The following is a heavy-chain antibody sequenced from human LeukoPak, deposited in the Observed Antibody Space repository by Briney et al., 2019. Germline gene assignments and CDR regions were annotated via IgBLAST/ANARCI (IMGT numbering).Heavy chain of an antibody. CDR2: IRSRANSYAT. V-gene: IGHV3-73*01. J-gene: IGHJ4*02. D-gene: IGHD2-21*01. CDR1: WFTFRGSA. Sequence: GGSVRLSCAVSWFTFRGSAMHWVRQAPGKGLEWVGRIRSRANSYATTHAASVRGRFTISRDDSKNTAHLQMNSLKTEDSAVYYCTRARAYCGGDCGGPFDSCGQGTLVTVSS. CDR3: TRARAYCGGDCGGPFDS.